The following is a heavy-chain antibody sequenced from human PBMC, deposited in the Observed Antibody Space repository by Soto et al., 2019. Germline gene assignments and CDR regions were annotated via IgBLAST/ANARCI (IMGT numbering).Heavy chain of an antibody. CDR1: GFDFSDYY. D-gene: IGHD1-20*01. J-gene: IGHJ4*02. V-gene: IGHV3-11*05. CDR2: ISSNGAYT. CDR3: ARAGITSRPENLDF. Sequence: PGGSLRLSCAASGFDFSDYYMTWLRQDPRKGLEWISYISSNGAYTKYADSVKGRFTISRDNAKNSLSLHMTSLRVEDTATYYCARAGITSRPENLDFWGRGTLVTVSS.